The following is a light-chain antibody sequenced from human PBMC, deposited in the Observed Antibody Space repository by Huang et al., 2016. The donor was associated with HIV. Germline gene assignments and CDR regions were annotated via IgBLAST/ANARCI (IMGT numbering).Light chain of an antibody. J-gene: IGKJ2*01. CDR3: QQYNSYPYT. CDR2: QAS. Sequence: DIQMTQSPSTLSASVGDRGTITCRASQSIATWLALYQQKEGRAPKLLMFQASSLESGVPSRFRGSGSGTEFTLTISSLQADDFATYFCQQYNSYPYTFGQGTKLEIK. CDR1: QSIATW. V-gene: IGKV1-5*03.